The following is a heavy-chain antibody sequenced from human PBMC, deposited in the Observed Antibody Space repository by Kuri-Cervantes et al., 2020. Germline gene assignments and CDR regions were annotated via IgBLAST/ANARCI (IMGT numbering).Heavy chain of an antibody. Sequence: GSLRLSCTVSGGSVTSGTYYWSWIRQPPKKGLEWIGYIYTSGSTNYNPSLKSRVTISVDTSKNQFSLKLSSVTAADTAVYYCARGRRTTGGGDYWGQGTLVTVSS. CDR1: GGSVTSGTYY. J-gene: IGHJ4*02. V-gene: IGHV4-61*01. D-gene: IGHD2/OR15-2a*01. CDR3: ARGRRTTGGGDY. CDR2: IYTSGST.